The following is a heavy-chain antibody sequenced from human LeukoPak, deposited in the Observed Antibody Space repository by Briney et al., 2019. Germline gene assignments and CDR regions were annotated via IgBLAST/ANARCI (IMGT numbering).Heavy chain of an antibody. CDR3: ARIAVAGTYWFDP. J-gene: IGHJ5*02. D-gene: IGHD6-19*01. V-gene: IGHV1-69*13. CDR2: IIPIFGTA. CDR1: GGTFSSYA. Sequence: GASVKVSCKASGGTFSSYAISWVRQAPGQGLEWMGGIIPIFGTANYAQKFQGRVTITADESTSTAHMELSSLRSEDTAVYYCARIAVAGTYWFDPWGQGTLVTASS.